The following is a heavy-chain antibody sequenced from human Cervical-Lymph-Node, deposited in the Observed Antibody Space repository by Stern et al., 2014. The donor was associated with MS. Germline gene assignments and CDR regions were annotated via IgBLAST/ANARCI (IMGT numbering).Heavy chain of an antibody. CDR2: IILLLSTT. CDR1: GVNFSSRR. V-gene: IGHV1-69*11. Sequence: VQLVQSGPVVKRPGSSVRVSCEASGVNFSSRRISWVRQAPGHGLEWMGRIILLLSTTDYAQKFQGRRAITADEATGTAYMELSGLRPEDTAIYYCATDGEQTLGLADDWGQGTLVTVAS. D-gene: IGHD3-16*01. CDR3: ATDGEQTLGLADD. J-gene: IGHJ4*02.